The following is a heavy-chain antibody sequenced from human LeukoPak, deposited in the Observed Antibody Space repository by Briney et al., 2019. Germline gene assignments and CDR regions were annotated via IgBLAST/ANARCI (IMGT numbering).Heavy chain of an antibody. CDR3: ARTVGITMVRGVIWWFDP. Sequence: SETLSLTCAVYGGSFSGYYWSWIRQPPGKGLEWIGEINHSGSTNYNPSLKSRVTISVDTSKNQFSLKLSSVTAADTAVYYCARTVGITMVRGVIWWFDPWGRGTLVTVSS. D-gene: IGHD3-10*01. CDR2: INHSGST. CDR1: GGSFSGYY. V-gene: IGHV4-34*01. J-gene: IGHJ5*02.